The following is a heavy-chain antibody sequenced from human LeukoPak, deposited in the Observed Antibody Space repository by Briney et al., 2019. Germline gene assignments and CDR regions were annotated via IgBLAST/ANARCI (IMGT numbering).Heavy chain of an antibody. D-gene: IGHD5-18*01. CDR3: ARDAVDTANAV. J-gene: IGHJ6*02. CDR2: INSDGSIT. Sequence: PGGSLRLSCAASGFTFTTCWMHWVRQAPGKGLVWVSHINSDGSITSYADSVKGRFTISRDNAKNTLYLQMNSLRAEDTAVYYCARDAVDTANAVRGQGTTVTVSS. V-gene: IGHV3-74*01. CDR1: GFTFTTCW.